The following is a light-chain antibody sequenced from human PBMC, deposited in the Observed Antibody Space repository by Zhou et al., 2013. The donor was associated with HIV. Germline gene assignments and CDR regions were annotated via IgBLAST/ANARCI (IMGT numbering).Light chain of an antibody. J-gene: IGKJ4*01. CDR2: KVS. Sequence: DIVMTQTPLSSPVTLGQPASFSCRSSQTLLHSDGNTYLSWLHQRPGQPPRLLIYKVSKRFSGVPDRFSGRGAGTEFTLKIRRVEAEDVGIYYCMQATQFPITFGGGTKVEI. V-gene: IGKV2-24*01. CDR1: QTLLHSDGNTY. CDR3: MQATQFPIT.